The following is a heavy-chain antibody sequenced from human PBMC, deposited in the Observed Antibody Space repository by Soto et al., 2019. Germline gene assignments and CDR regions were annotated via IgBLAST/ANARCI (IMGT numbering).Heavy chain of an antibody. D-gene: IGHD3-22*01. CDR2: ISYDGINK. CDR3: AKDLRTPGPFYYDSSGYLPRDS. CDR1: GFTFSSYG. Sequence: QVQLVESGGGVVQPGRSLRLSCAASGFTFSSYGMHWVRQAPGKGLEWVAVISYDGINKYYTDSVKGRFTISRDNSKNTLFLQMNSLRADDTAVYYCAKDLRTPGPFYYDSSGYLPRDSLGQGTLVTVAS. V-gene: IGHV3-30*18. J-gene: IGHJ4*02.